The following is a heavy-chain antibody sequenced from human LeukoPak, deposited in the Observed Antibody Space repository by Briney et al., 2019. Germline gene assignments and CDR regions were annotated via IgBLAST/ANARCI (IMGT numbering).Heavy chain of an antibody. CDR2: ITGTGDST. Sequence: GGSLRLSCAASGFTFTTYAITWVRQPPGKGLEWVSSITGTGDSTYYADSVKGRFTISRDDSKNTLYLQMNSLRAEDTAVYHCARDGGSYLQPTDYWGQGTLVTVSS. J-gene: IGHJ4*02. V-gene: IGHV3-23*01. D-gene: IGHD1-26*01. CDR1: GFTFTTYA. CDR3: ARDGGSYLQPTDY.